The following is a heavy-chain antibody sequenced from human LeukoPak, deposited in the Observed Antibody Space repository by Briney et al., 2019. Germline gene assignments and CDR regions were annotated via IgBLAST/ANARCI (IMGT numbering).Heavy chain of an antibody. CDR1: GFXFSSYG. V-gene: IGHV3-33*01. J-gene: IGHJ4*02. Sequence: GRSLRLSCAASGFXFSSYGIHWVRQAPGKGLEWVAVIWFDGSNKYYADSVKGRFTISRDNSKNTLYLQMNSLRAEDTAVYYCARDRDWGCSYCSYWGQGTLVTVSS. CDR2: IWFDGSNK. D-gene: IGHD7-27*01. CDR3: ARDRDWGCSYCSY.